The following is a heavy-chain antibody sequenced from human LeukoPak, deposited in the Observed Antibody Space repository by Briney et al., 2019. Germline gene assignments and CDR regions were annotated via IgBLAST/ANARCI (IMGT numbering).Heavy chain of an antibody. V-gene: IGHV3-74*01. CDR3: TRDHGLDV. J-gene: IGHJ6*02. CDR1: GFTFSSYW. Sequence: GGSLRLSCAASGFTFSSYWMSWVRHAPGKGLMWVSQINSDGSATSCADPVKGRCTISRDNAQNMLYLEMNSLRVEDTAVYFCTRDHGLDVWGQGTTVTVS. CDR2: INSDGSAT.